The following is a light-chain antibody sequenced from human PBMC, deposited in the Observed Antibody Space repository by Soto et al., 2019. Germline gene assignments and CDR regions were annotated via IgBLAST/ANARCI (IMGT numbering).Light chain of an antibody. CDR2: DVS. J-gene: IGLJ3*02. CDR1: SSDVGGYNY. V-gene: IGLV2-14*01. Sequence: QPALTQPASVSGSPGQSITISCTGTSSDVGGYNYVSWYQQHPGKAPKLMIYDVSNRPSGFSNRFSGSKSGNTASLTISGLQAEDEADYYCSSYTSSSTPWVFGGGTKLTVL. CDR3: SSYTSSSTPWV.